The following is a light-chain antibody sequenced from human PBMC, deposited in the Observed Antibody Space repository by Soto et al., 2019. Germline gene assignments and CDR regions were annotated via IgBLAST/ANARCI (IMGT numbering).Light chain of an antibody. CDR2: GAS. CDR1: QGVSSN. CDR3: QQYNNWRT. Sequence: EVVMTQSPATLSVSPGETATLSCRASQGVSSNLAWYQQKPGQAPRLLIYGASARATGVPARFSGSGSGTEFTLTISSLQSEDFAVYYCQQYNNWRTFGQGTKVEIK. V-gene: IGKV3-15*01. J-gene: IGKJ1*01.